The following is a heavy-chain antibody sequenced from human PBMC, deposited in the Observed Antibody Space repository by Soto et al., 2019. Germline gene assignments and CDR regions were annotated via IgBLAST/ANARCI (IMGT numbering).Heavy chain of an antibody. J-gene: IGHJ4*02. V-gene: IGHV4-31*11. CDR2: IYYSGSA. CDR1: GDSASRGGAY. Sequence: SETLSLTCAVSGDSASRGGAYWSWIRQHPGKGLEWIGYIYYSGSANYTPSLKSRLTISLDTSQNQVSLRLSSVTAADTAVYYCARLKSRYYQIISCSFDYCGRATLVTVSS. D-gene: IGHD3-10*01. CDR3: ARLKSRYYQIISCSFDY.